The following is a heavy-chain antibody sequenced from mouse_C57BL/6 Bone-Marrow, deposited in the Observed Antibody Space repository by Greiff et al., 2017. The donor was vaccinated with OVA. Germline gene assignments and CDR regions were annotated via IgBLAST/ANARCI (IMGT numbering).Heavy chain of an antibody. CDR3: ARRRLQPYYFDY. CDR1: GYTFTSSW. J-gene: IGHJ2*01. CDR2: INPSNGGT. V-gene: IGHV1-53*01. D-gene: IGHD2-4*01. Sequence: QVQLQQSGPELVKPGASVKLSCKASGYTFTSSWMHWVKQRPGQGLEWIGNINPSNGGTNYNEKFKSKATLTVDKSSSTAYLQLSSLTSEDAAVYYGARRRLQPYYFDYWGQGTTLTVSS.